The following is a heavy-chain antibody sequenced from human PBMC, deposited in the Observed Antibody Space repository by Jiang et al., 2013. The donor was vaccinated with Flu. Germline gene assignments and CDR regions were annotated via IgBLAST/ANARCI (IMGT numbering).Heavy chain of an antibody. CDR2: INGGNDNT. CDR3: ARDSLNPYASRSQHLTY. CDR1: GYTFTASS. D-gene: IGHD3-10*01. V-gene: IGHV1-3*01. J-gene: IGHJ4*02. Sequence: GAEVKKPGASVKVSCKASGYTFTASSMHWVRQAPGQRLEWMGWINGGNDNTKYSQKFQDRVTITRDTSASTAYMELSSLRSEDTAVYYCARDSLNPYASRSQHLTYWGQGTLVTVSS.